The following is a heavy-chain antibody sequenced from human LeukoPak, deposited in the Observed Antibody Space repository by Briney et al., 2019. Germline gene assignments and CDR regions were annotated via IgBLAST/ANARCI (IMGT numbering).Heavy chain of an antibody. Sequence: GGSLRLSCAASGFTFSSYAMSWVRQAPGKGLEWVSAISGGSTYYADSVKGRFTISRDNSKNTLYLQMNSLRAEDTAVYYCANDLRTYSGNYYSSLDYWGQGTLVTVSS. CDR1: GFTFSSYA. D-gene: IGHD1-26*01. CDR2: ISGGST. V-gene: IGHV3-23*01. CDR3: ANDLRTYSGNYYSSLDY. J-gene: IGHJ4*02.